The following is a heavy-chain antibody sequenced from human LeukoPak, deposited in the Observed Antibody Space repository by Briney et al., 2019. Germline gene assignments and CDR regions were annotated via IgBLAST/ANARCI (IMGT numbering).Heavy chain of an antibody. J-gene: IGHJ4*02. CDR1: GGSISSYY. Sequence: SETLSLTCTVSGGSISSYYWSWIRQPPGKGLEWIGEINHSGSTNYNPSLKSRVTISVDTSKNQFSLKLSSVTAADTAVYYCARGVGYYDSSGYRHYFDYWGQGTLVTVSS. D-gene: IGHD3-22*01. V-gene: IGHV4-34*01. CDR3: ARGVGYYDSSGYRHYFDY. CDR2: INHSGST.